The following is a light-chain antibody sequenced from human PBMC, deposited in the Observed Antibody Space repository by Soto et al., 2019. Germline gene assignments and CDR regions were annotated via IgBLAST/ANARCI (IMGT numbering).Light chain of an antibody. CDR2: ESS. CDR3: QQRNNWPQT. J-gene: IGKJ1*01. CDR1: QSVDNY. Sequence: EIVLTQSPATLSFSPGERATLSCRASQSVDNYLDWYQQKPGQAPRLLIYESSNRATGIPARFSGSGSGADFILTISSLEHEDFAVYYCQQRNNWPQTFGQGTKVDIK. V-gene: IGKV3-11*01.